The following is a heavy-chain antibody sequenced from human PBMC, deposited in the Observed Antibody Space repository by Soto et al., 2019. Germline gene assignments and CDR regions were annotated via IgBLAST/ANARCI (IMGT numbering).Heavy chain of an antibody. Sequence: QVQLQESGPGLVKPSQTLSLTCTVSGGSISSGGYYWSWIRQHPGKGLEWIGYIYYSGSTYYNPSLKGRFTISVDTTKNQFSLKLSSVTAADTAVYYCARVVGYYYASSGYYPSPAVFDYWGQGTLVTVSS. CDR3: ARVVGYYYASSGYYPSPAVFDY. CDR2: IYYSGST. CDR1: GGSISSGGYY. J-gene: IGHJ4*02. V-gene: IGHV4-31*03. D-gene: IGHD3-22*01.